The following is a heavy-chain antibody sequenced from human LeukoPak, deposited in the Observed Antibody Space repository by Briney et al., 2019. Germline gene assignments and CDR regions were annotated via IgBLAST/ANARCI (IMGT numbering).Heavy chain of an antibody. CDR2: INPNSGGT. Sequence: GASVKVSCKASGYTFTGYYMHWVRQAPGQGLEWMGWINPNSGGTNYAQKFQGRVTMTRDTSISTAYMELSRLRSDDTAVYYCARVPRLRRITMVRGYEGGFDPWGQGTLVTVSS. V-gene: IGHV1-2*02. CDR1: GYTFTGYY. J-gene: IGHJ5*02. CDR3: ARVPRLRRITMVRGYEGGFDP. D-gene: IGHD3-10*01.